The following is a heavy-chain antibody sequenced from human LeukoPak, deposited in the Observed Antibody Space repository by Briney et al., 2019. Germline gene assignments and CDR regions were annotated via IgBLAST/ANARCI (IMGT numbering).Heavy chain of an antibody. CDR3: ARGQGYFDWLSNY. CDR2: ISSSGSTI. J-gene: IGHJ4*02. D-gene: IGHD3-9*01. V-gene: IGHV3-11*01. CDR1: GFTFSDYY. Sequence: GGSLRLSCAASGFTFSDYYMSWIRQAPGKGLEWVSAISSSGSTIYYADSVKGRFTISRDNAKNSLYMQMNSLSAVDTAVYYCARGQGYFDWLSNYWVQGTLVTVSS.